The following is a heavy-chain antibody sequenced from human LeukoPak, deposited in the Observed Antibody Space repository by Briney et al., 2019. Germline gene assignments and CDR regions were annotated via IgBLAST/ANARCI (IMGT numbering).Heavy chain of an antibody. Sequence: SSETLSLTCTVSGDSVRSDTYYWSWIRQPPGKGLEWIGFVYYSGRTNYNPSLKSRVTMSVDTSKNQFSLMLRSVTAADTAVYYCARHYGPWGQGTLVTVSS. J-gene: IGHJ4*02. CDR1: GDSVRSDTYY. D-gene: IGHD3-16*01. V-gene: IGHV4-61*01. CDR2: VYYSGRT. CDR3: ARHYGP.